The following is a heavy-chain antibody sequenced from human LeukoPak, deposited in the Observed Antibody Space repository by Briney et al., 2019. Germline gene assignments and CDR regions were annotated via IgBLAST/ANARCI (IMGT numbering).Heavy chain of an antibody. J-gene: IGHJ6*04. CDR1: GFTFDNYA. Sequence: GGSLRLSCAASGFTFDNYAMSWVRQAPGKGLEWVSSISASGGSTYYADSVKGRFTISRDNSNKILYLQMNSLRAEDTAVYYCAKCFSMIRGLRGTYYYYGMDVWGRGTTVTVFS. V-gene: IGHV3-23*01. CDR3: AKCFSMIRGLRGTYYYYGMDV. CDR2: ISASGGST. D-gene: IGHD3-10*01.